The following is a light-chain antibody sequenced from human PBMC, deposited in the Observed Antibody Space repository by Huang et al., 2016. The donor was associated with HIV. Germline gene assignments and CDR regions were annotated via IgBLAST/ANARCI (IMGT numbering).Light chain of an antibody. V-gene: IGKV3-15*01. CDR3: HQYNNWLLS. CDR2: GSS. J-gene: IGKJ4*01. CDR1: RSVSTN. Sequence: EIVMTHSPATLSVSPGQRVTLSCRATRSVSTNVAWYQQRHGQAPRLLSYGSSPRARGIPARFSGSGSGTDVSLTISSLQSEDFALYYCHQYNNWLLSFGGGTRV.